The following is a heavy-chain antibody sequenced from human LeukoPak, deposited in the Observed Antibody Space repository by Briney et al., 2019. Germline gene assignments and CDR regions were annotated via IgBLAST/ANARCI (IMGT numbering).Heavy chain of an antibody. CDR3: ARVRYDSGWYDY. Sequence: QSGGSLRLSCAASGFTFSSYAMSWVRQAPGKGLECVASITGSSSSKVYADSVKGRFTISRDNAKNSLYLQMNSLRAEDAAVYYCARVRYDSGWYDYWGQGALVIVSS. D-gene: IGHD6-19*01. V-gene: IGHV3-48*04. J-gene: IGHJ4*02. CDR1: GFTFSSYA. CDR2: ITGSSSSK.